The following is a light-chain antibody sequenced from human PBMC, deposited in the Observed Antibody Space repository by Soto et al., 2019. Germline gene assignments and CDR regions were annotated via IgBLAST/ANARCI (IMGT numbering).Light chain of an antibody. CDR2: AAS. CDR1: QSISSY. CDR3: QPSYSNPYT. J-gene: IGKJ2*01. V-gene: IGKV1-39*01. Sequence: DIQMTQSPSSLSASVGDRVTITCRASQSISSYLNWYQQKPGKAPKVLIYAASSLQSGVPSRFSGSGSGTDFTLTISSLQTADLATYYCQPSYSNPYTFGQGTKLEIK.